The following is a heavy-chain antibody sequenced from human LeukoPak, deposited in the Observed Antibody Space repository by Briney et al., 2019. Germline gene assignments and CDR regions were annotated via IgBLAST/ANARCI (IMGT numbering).Heavy chain of an antibody. D-gene: IGHD1-20*01. J-gene: IGHJ4*02. CDR3: HGNWKIDETFFDY. V-gene: IGHV3-73*01. Sequence: GGSPRLSCATSGFTFSGATIYWVRQASGKGLEWLGRIRSKNNNYATDYSESVEGRIAISRDESKSTSYLHLMNLQTEDTALYYCHGNWKIDETFFDYWGQGTQVAVSS. CDR1: GFTFSGAT. CDR2: IRSKNNNYAT.